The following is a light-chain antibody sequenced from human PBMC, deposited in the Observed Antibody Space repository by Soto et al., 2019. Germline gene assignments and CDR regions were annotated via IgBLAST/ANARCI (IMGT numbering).Light chain of an antibody. CDR3: QKYNRAPFT. J-gene: IGKJ4*01. V-gene: IGKV1-27*01. CDR1: RGISND. Sequence: DIQMTQSPSSLSASVGDRVTITCRASRGISNDLAWYQQKPGKVPNLLIHTASILQSGVPSRFSSRGSGTDFTLTISSLQPEDVASYYCQKYNRAPFTFGGGTKVEIK. CDR2: TAS.